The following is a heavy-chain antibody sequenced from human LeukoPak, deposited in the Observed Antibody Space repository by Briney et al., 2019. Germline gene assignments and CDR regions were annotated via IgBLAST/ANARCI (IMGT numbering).Heavy chain of an antibody. CDR3: TRTGIGVAARPGYYYGMDV. Sequence: PGGSLKLSGAAPGFTVRDSTMHGVGQASGKGLGWVGGIRSKVNSYATAYAASVKGRFTISRDDSKNTAYLQMNSLKIEDTAVYYCTRTGIGVAARPGYYYGMDVWGQGTTVTVSS. D-gene: IGHD6-6*01. J-gene: IGHJ6*02. CDR1: GFTVRDST. CDR2: IRSKVNSYAT. V-gene: IGHV3-73*01.